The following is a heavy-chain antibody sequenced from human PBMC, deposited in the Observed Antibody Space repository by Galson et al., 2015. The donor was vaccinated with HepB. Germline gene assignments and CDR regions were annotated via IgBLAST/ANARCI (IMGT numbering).Heavy chain of an antibody. J-gene: IGHJ5*02. CDR1: GGTFSSYA. D-gene: IGHD6-13*01. Sequence: SVKVSCKASGGTFSSYAISWVRQAPGQGLEWMGGIIPIFGIANYAQKFQGRVTITADESTSTAYMELSSLRSEDTAVYYYARVWQQQLVLSWFDPWGQGTLVTVSS. V-gene: IGHV1-69*13. CDR3: ARVWQQQLVLSWFDP. CDR2: IIPIFGIA.